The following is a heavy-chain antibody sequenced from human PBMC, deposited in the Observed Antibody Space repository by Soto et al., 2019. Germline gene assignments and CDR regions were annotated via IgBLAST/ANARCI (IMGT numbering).Heavy chain of an antibody. CDR3: ARVGNIFEAYYFDY. CDR2: IWYDGSNK. J-gene: IGHJ4*02. D-gene: IGHD1-26*01. CDR1: GFTFSSYG. V-gene: IGHV3-33*01. Sequence: QVQLVESGGGVVQPGRSLRLSCAASGFTFSSYGMHWVRQAPGKGLEWVAVIWYDGSNKYYADSVKGRFTISRDNSKNTLYLQMNSLRAEDTAVYYCARVGNIFEAYYFDYWGQGTLVTVSS.